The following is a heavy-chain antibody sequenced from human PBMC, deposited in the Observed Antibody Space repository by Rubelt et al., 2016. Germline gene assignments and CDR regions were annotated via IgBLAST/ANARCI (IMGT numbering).Heavy chain of an antibody. D-gene: IGHD6-6*01. J-gene: IGHJ4*02. CDR1: GGSISSSSYY. CDR2: IYYSGST. CDR3: ARHQQQLVRVGGKNFDY. Sequence: QLQLQESGPGLVKPSETLSLTCTVSGGSISSSSYYWGWIRQPPGKGLEWIGSIYYSGSTYYNPSLQGRVPISVDTAKNQFSLKLSSVTAADTAVYYCARHQQQLVRVGGKNFDYWGQGTLVTVSS. V-gene: IGHV4-39*01.